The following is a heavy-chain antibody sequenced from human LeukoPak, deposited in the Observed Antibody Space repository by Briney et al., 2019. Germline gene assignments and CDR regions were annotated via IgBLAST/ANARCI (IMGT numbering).Heavy chain of an antibody. D-gene: IGHD2-2*01. CDR1: GYTFTSYG. CDR3: ARSVKNTSPIANFDY. Sequence: GASVKVSCKASGYTFTSYGISWVRQAPGQGLEWMGWISAYNGNTNHAQKLQGRVTMTTDTSTSTAYMELRSLRSDDAAVYYCARSVKNTSPIANFDYWGQGTLVTVSS. J-gene: IGHJ4*02. CDR2: ISAYNGNT. V-gene: IGHV1-18*01.